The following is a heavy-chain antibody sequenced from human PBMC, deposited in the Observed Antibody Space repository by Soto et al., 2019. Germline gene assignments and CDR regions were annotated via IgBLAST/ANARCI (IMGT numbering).Heavy chain of an antibody. CDR2: ISNSGNSK. J-gene: IGHJ5*02. CDR1: GFTFINYA. CDR3: AKLNSRTILKGSGFDP. V-gene: IGHV3-23*01. D-gene: IGHD3-3*01. Sequence: PGGSLRLSCAASGFTFINYAMAWVRQAPGKGLEWVSGISNSGNSKYYADSVKGRFTISRDNSKNTLYLQMDSLGAEDTALYYCAKLNSRTILKGSGFDPWGQGTLVTVSS.